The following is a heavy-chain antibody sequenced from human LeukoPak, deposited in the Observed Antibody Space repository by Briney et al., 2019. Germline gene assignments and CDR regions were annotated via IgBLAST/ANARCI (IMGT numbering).Heavy chain of an antibody. CDR3: SSSWYNGDY. V-gene: IGHV3-48*03. CDR2: ISSSGSTI. D-gene: IGHD6-13*01. CDR1: GFTFSSYE. Sequence: GGSLRLSCAASGFTFSSYEMNWVRQAPGKGLEWVSYISSSGSTIYYADSVKGRSTISRDNAKNSLYLQMNSLRAEDTAVYYCSSSWYNGDYWGQGTLVTVSS. J-gene: IGHJ4*02.